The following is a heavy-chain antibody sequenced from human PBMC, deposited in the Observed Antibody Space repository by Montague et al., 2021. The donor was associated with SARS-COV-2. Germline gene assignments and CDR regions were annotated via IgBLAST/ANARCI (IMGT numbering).Heavy chain of an antibody. Sequence: SETLSLTCTVSGGSISSYYWSWIRQPPGKGLEWIGYIYYSGSTNYNPSXXSRVTISVDTSKNQFSLKLSSVTAADTAVYYCATQPCTNGVCENWFDPWGQGTLVTVSS. J-gene: IGHJ5*02. V-gene: IGHV4-59*01. D-gene: IGHD2-8*01. CDR3: ATQPCTNGVCENWFDP. CDR1: GGSISSYY. CDR2: IYYSGST.